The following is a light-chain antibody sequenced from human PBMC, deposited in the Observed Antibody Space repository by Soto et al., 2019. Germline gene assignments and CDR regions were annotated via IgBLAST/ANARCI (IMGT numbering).Light chain of an antibody. CDR2: SAS. CDR3: QQMYNIPRT. J-gene: IGKJ1*01. Sequence: DIQLTQSPSSLSASVGDRVTVTCRASQYINDYLNWYQQKPGKAPRLLIYSASTLHTGVSSTFSGSGSGTEFTLTITSLRPEDVATYYCQQMYNIPRTFGQGTRVEL. V-gene: IGKV1-39*01. CDR1: QYINDY.